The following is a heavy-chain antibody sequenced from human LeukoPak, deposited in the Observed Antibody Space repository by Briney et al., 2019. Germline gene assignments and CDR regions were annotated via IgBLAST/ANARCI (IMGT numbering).Heavy chain of an antibody. D-gene: IGHD2-15*01. Sequence: PGGSLRLSCAASGFIFRSYDMHWVRQAPDKGLEWVAVIWYDGSNKYYAESVKGRFTISRDNSKNTLYLQMNSLRAEDTAVYYCAKGGQAPAVYYYYMDVWGKGTTVTVSS. V-gene: IGHV3-33*06. CDR1: GFIFRSYD. J-gene: IGHJ6*03. CDR2: IWYDGSNK. CDR3: AKGGQAPAVYYYYMDV.